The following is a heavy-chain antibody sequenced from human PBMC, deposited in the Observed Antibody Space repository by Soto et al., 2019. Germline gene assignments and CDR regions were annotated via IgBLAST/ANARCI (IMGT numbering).Heavy chain of an antibody. Sequence: ESGGGVVQPGRSLRLSCAASGFTFSSYGMHWVRQAPGKGLEWVAVIWYDGSNKYYADSVKGRFTISRDNSKNTLYLQMNSLRAEDTAVYYCARDTRYSSGWRAFDYWGQGTLVTVSS. J-gene: IGHJ4*02. CDR2: IWYDGSNK. CDR1: GFTFSSYG. D-gene: IGHD6-19*01. CDR3: ARDTRYSSGWRAFDY. V-gene: IGHV3-33*01.